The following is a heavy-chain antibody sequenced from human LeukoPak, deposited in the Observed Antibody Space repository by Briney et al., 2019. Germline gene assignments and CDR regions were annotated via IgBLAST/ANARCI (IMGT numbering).Heavy chain of an antibody. J-gene: IGHJ5*02. D-gene: IGHD3-22*01. CDR1: GFTFSSYG. Sequence: GGTLRLSCAASGFTFSSYGMSWVRQAPGKGLEWVAFIRYDGSNKYYADSVKGRFTISRDNAKNTLNLQMNSLRAEDTAVYYCARDLGQYYDTSDNWFDPWGQGTLVTVSS. CDR3: ARDLGQYYDTSDNWFDP. V-gene: IGHV3-30*02. CDR2: IRYDGSNK.